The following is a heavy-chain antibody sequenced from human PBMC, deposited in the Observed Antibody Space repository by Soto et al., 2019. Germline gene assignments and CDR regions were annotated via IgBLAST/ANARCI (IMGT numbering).Heavy chain of an antibody. V-gene: IGHV4-34*01. J-gene: IGHJ4*02. Sequence: PSETLSLSCAVYGGSFSGYYWSWIRQPPGKGLEWIGEINHSGSTNYNPSLKSRVTISVDTSKNQFSLKLSSVTAADTAVYYCARSDIAARRRFDYWGQGTLVTVSS. CDR2: INHSGST. D-gene: IGHD6-6*01. CDR1: GGSFSGYY. CDR3: ARSDIAARRRFDY.